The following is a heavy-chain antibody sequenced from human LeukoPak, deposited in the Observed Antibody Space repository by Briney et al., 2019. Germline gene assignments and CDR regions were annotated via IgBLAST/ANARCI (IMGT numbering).Heavy chain of an antibody. J-gene: IGHJ4*02. V-gene: IGHV1-69*01. CDR3: ARAPRWGSSYSLPKFDY. D-gene: IGHD6-6*01. Sequence: SVKVSCKASGGTFSSYAISWVRQAPGQGLEWMGGIIPIFGTANYAQKFQGRVTITADESTSTAYMELGSLRSEDTAVYYCARAPRWGSSYSLPKFDYWGQGTLVTVSS. CDR2: IIPIFGTA. CDR1: GGTFSSYA.